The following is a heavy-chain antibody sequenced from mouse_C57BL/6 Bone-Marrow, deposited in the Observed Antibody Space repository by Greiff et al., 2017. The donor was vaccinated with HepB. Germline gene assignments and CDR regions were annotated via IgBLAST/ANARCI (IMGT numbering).Heavy chain of an antibody. J-gene: IGHJ2*01. Sequence: QVQLQQPGAELVMPGASVKLSCKASGYTFTSYWMHWVKQRPGQGLEWIGEIDPSDSYTNYNQKFKGKSTLTVDKSSSTAYMQLSSLTSEDSAVYYCEREEAASVYFDYWGQGTTLTVSS. V-gene: IGHV1-69*01. CDR2: IDPSDSYT. CDR1: GYTFTSYW. D-gene: IGHD6-1*01. CDR3: EREEAASVYFDY.